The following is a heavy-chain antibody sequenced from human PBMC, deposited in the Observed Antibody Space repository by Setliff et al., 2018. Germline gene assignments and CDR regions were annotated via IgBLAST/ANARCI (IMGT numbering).Heavy chain of an antibody. Sequence: ASVKVSCKASGYTFTGYYMYWVRQAPGQGLEWMGWMNPNSGNTGYAQKFQGRATMTRNTSISTAYMDLSSLRFEDTAVYYCARAQSWSGGPYYFDNWGQGTLVTVSS. J-gene: IGHJ4*02. CDR3: ARAQSWSGGPYYFDN. V-gene: IGHV1-8*02. CDR2: MNPNSGNT. CDR1: GYTFTGYY. D-gene: IGHD3-3*01.